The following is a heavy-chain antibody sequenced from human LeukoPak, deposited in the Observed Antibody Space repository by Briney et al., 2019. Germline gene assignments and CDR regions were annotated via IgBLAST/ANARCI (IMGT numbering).Heavy chain of an antibody. V-gene: IGHV3-74*01. CDR2: INSEGGRT. CDR3: ARAHYFDTSGQVDY. Sequence: GGSLRLSCEASGFTFSSFWMHWVRQAPGKGLVWVSRINSEGGRTTYADSVKGRFTISRDNAKNTLYLQMNSLRAEDTAVYYCARAHYFDTSGQVDYWGQGTLVTVSS. D-gene: IGHD3-22*01. J-gene: IGHJ4*02. CDR1: GFTFSSFW.